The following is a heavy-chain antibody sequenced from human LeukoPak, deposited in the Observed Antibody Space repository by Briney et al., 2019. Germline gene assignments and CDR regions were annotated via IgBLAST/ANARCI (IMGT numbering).Heavy chain of an antibody. CDR3: ARGPANDYRNWFDP. V-gene: IGHV1-69*04. CDR2: IIPILGIA. Sequence: SVKVSCKASGGTFSSYAISWARQAPGQGLEWMGRIIPILGIANYAQKFQGRVTITADKSTSTGYMELSSLRSEDTAVYYCARGPANDYRNWFDPWGQGTLVTVSS. J-gene: IGHJ5*02. D-gene: IGHD4-11*01. CDR1: GGTFSSYA.